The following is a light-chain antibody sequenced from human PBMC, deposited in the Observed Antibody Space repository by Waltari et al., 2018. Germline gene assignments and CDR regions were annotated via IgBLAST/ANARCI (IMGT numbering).Light chain of an antibody. J-gene: IGKJ1*01. CDR1: QSVLYSSNNKNY. CDR2: WAS. Sequence: DIVMTQSPDSLAVSLGERVTINCKSSQSVLYSSNNKNYLAWYQQKPGQPPKLLIYWASTRESWVPDRFSGSGSGTDFTLTISSLQAEDVAVYYCQQYYSTPRTFGQGTKVEIK. V-gene: IGKV4-1*01. CDR3: QQYYSTPRT.